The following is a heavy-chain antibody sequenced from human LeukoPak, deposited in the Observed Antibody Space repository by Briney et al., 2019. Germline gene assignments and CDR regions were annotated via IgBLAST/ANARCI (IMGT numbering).Heavy chain of an antibody. J-gene: IGHJ4*02. CDR3: AKGSSSWYGGGFDY. CDR2: ISGSGGST. CDR1: GFTFGSYG. V-gene: IGHV3-23*01. Sequence: GGSLRLSCAASGFTFGSYGMSWVRQAPGKGLEWVSAISGSGGSTYYADSVKGRFTISRDNSKNTLYLQMNSLRAEDTAVYYCAKGSSSWYGGGFDYWGQGTLVTVSS. D-gene: IGHD6-13*01.